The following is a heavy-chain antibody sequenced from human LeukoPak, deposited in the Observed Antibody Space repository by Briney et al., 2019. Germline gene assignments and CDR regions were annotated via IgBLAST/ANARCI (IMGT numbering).Heavy chain of an antibody. CDR3: ARDALLWFGEFPNWFDP. J-gene: IGHJ5*02. CDR2: IWYDGSNK. CDR1: GFTFSSYA. D-gene: IGHD3-10*01. V-gene: IGHV3-33*08. Sequence: GGSLRLSCAASGFTFSSYAMHWVRQAPGKGLEWVAVIWYDGSNKYYADSVKGRFTISRDNSKNTLYLQMNSLRAEDTAVYYCARDALLWFGEFPNWFDPWGQGTLVTVSS.